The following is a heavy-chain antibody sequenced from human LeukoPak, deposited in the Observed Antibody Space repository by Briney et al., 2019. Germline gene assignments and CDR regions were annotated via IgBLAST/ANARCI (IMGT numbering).Heavy chain of an antibody. Sequence: GRSLRLSCAAPGFTFSSYAMHWVRQAPGKRLEWVAVISYDGSNKYYADSVKGRFTISRDNSKNTLYLQMNSLRAEDTAVYYCARGVELYFDYWGQGTLVTVSS. J-gene: IGHJ4*02. V-gene: IGHV3-30-3*01. CDR1: GFTFSSYA. CDR2: ISYDGSNK. CDR3: ARGVELYFDY. D-gene: IGHD1-26*01.